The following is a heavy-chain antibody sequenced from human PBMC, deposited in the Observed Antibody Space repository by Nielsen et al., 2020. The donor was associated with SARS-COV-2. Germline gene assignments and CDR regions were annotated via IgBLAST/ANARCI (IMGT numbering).Heavy chain of an antibody. CDR3: ARDVRLRVSSSIVGAPNFDY. Sequence: GESLKISCAASGFTFEHHAMHWVRQAPGQGLEWMGIINPSGGSTSYAQKFQGRVTMTRDTSTSTVYMELSSLRSEDTAVYYCARDVRLRVSSSIVGAPNFDYWGQGTLVTVSS. V-gene: IGHV1-46*02. CDR2: INPSGGST. J-gene: IGHJ4*02. D-gene: IGHD1-26*01. CDR1: GFTFEHHA.